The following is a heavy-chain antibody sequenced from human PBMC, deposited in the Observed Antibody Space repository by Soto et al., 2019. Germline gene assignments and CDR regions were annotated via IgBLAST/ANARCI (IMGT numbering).Heavy chain of an antibody. D-gene: IGHD4-17*01. CDR1: GGTFSSYA. J-gene: IGHJ6*02. V-gene: IGHV1-69*01. CDR2: IIPIFGTA. CDR3: ARDRGLEAGDYNYYYYGMDV. Sequence: QVQRVQSGAEVKKPGSSVKVSCKASGGTFSSYAISWVRQAPGQGLEWMGGIIPIFGTANYAQKFQGRVTITADESTSTAYMELSSLRSEDTAVYYCARDRGLEAGDYNYYYYGMDVWGQGTTVTVSS.